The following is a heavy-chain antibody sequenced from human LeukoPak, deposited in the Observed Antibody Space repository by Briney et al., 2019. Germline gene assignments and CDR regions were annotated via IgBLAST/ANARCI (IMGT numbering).Heavy chain of an antibody. CDR2: IYSGGTT. V-gene: IGHV3-53*01. CDR1: GFTVSSNY. J-gene: IGHJ6*03. Sequence: GGSLRLSCAASGFTVSSNYINWVRQAPGKGLEWVSLIYSGGTTYYADSVKGRFTISRDNSKNMLYLQMNSLRAEDTAVYYCARGGISRSHYYMDVWGKGTTVTIYS. CDR3: ARGGISRSHYYMDV. D-gene: IGHD2-15*01.